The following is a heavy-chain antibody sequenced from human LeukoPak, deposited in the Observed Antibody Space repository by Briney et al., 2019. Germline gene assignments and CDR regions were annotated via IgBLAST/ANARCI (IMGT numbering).Heavy chain of an antibody. V-gene: IGHV3-43D*03. CDR1: GFTFDDYA. Sequence: GGSLRLSCAASGFTFDDYAMHWVRQAPGKGLEWVSLISWDGGSTYYADSVKGRFTISRDNSKNSLYLQMNSLRAEDTALYYCAKVRGAYSYGSRKGGDYYFDYWGQGTLVTVSS. J-gene: IGHJ4*02. CDR3: AKVRGAYSYGSRKGGDYYFDY. CDR2: ISWDGGST. D-gene: IGHD5-18*01.